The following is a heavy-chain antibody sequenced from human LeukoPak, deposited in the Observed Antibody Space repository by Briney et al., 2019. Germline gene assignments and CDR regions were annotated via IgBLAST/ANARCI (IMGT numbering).Heavy chain of an antibody. CDR3: ARDGPLGYCTNGVCSTFDY. CDR1: GYTFTGYY. V-gene: IGHV1-2*02. CDR2: INPNSGGT. J-gene: IGHJ4*02. Sequence: ASVKVSCKASGYTFTGYYMHWVRQAPGQGLEWMGWINPNSGGTNYAQKFQGRVTMTRDTSISTAYMELSRLRSDDTAVYCCARDGPLGYCTNGVCSTFDYWGQGTLVTVSS. D-gene: IGHD2-8*01.